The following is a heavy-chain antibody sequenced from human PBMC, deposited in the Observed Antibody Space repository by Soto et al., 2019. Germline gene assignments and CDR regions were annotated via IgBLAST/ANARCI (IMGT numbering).Heavy chain of an antibody. CDR1: GLTFSSYA. J-gene: IGHJ5*02. V-gene: IGHV3-23*01. CDR3: AKDQLYIRGVIHNWFDP. Sequence: EVQLLESGGGLIQPGGSLRLSCAASGLTFSSYAMSWVRQAPGKGLEWVSAISGSGGSTYYADSVKGRFTISRDNSKNTLYLQMNSLRAEDAVVYYCAKDQLYIRGVIHNWFDPWGQGTLVTVSS. CDR2: ISGSGGST. D-gene: IGHD3-10*02.